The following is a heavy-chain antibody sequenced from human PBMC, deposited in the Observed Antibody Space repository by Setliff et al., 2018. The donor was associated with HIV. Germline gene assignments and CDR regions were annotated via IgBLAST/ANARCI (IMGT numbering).Heavy chain of an antibody. CDR1: GYTFTDYY. CDR2: INPNSGGT. V-gene: IGHV1-2*02. Sequence: ASVKVSCKASGYTFTDYYIHWVRQAPGQGLEWMGWINPNSGGTNYAQRFQGRVTMTRDTSIGTAYVELRRLRSDDTAVYYCAREGSSDSSPGGHDVFDIWGQGTMVTVSS. J-gene: IGHJ3*02. D-gene: IGHD3-22*01. CDR3: AREGSSDSSPGGHDVFDI.